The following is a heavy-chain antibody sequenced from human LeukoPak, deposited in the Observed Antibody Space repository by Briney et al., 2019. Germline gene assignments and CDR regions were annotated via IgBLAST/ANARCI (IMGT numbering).Heavy chain of an antibody. D-gene: IGHD6-19*01. CDR1: GFTFSSHG. Sequence: GGSLRLTCVASGFTFSSHGMNWVRQDPGEGLEWGSSITSTSTYIYYGDSVKGRFTTSRDNAKNSLFLQMHSLSAADTAVYYCARVDNNGLYSEYFDHWGQGTLVTVSS. CDR2: ITSTSTYI. J-gene: IGHJ1*01. V-gene: IGHV3-21*01. CDR3: ARVDNNGLYSEYFDH.